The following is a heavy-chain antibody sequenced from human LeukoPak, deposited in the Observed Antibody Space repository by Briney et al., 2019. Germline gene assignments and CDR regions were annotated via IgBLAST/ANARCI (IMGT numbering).Heavy chain of an antibody. Sequence: GGSLRLSCAVSGFTFSNAWMSWVRQAPGKGLEWVGRIKSKTDGGTTDYAAPLKGRFTISRDDSRNTLYLQMNSLKTEDTALYYFTTDRYFDWLPSVYWGQGTVVTVSS. CDR1: GFTFSNAW. CDR3: TTDRYFDWLPSVY. D-gene: IGHD3-9*01. CDR2: IKSKTDGGTT. V-gene: IGHV3-15*01. J-gene: IGHJ4*02.